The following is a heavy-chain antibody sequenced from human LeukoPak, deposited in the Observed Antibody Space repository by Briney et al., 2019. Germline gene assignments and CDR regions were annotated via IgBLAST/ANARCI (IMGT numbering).Heavy chain of an antibody. D-gene: IGHD1-26*01. Sequence: GGSLRLSCVASGFGFSGYGMHWVRQAPGKGLEWVAVIWFDGNKKFYGDSVKGRFTISRDNSQNTLYLQMSRLGPEDTAVYYCAKDDGTDRNFNFWGHGTMVTVSS. V-gene: IGHV3-33*03. CDR3: AKDDGTDRNFNF. CDR2: IWFDGNKK. J-gene: IGHJ3*01. CDR1: GFGFSGYG.